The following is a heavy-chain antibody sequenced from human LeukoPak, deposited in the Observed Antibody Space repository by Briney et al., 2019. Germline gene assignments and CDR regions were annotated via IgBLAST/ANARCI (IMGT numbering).Heavy chain of an antibody. D-gene: IGHD2-2*01. V-gene: IGHV4-31*03. CDR1: GGSISSGGYY. J-gene: IGHJ4*02. Sequence: SETLSLTCTVSGGSISSGGYYWSWIRQHPGKGLEWIGYIYYSGSTYYNPSLKSRVTISVDTSKNQFSLKLSSVTAADTAVYYCARGRVGSGREGGDMVVIYFDYWGQGTLVNVSS. CDR3: ARGRVGSGREGGDMVVIYFDY. CDR2: IYYSGST.